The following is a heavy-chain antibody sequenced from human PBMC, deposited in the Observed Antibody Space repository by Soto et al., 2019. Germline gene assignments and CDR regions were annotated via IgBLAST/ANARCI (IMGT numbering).Heavy chain of an antibody. V-gene: IGHV3-11*06. Sequence: PGGSLRLSCAASGFTFSDYYMTWIRQAPGKGLEWISYISDSSKYTNYADSVKGRFTISRDSSKNTVSLEMTSLRAEDTAVYYCAKGGRQWLVTSDFYYWGQGALVTVSS. D-gene: IGHD6-19*01. J-gene: IGHJ4*02. CDR3: AKGGRQWLVTSDFYY. CDR2: ISDSSKYT. CDR1: GFTFSDYY.